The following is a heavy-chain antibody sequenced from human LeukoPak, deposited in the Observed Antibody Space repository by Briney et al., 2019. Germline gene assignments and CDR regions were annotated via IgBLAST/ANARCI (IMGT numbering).Heavy chain of an antibody. CDR1: GGSISSSSYY. V-gene: IGHV4-39*01. J-gene: IGHJ5*02. CDR3: ARRCTNGVCYMRDNWFDP. CDR2: IYYSEST. D-gene: IGHD2-8*01. Sequence: SETLSLTCTVSGGSISSSSYYWGWIRQPPGKGLEWIGSIYYSESTYYNPSLKSRITISVDTSKTRFSLKLSSVTAADTAVYYCARRCTNGVCYMRDNWFDPWGQGTLVTVSS.